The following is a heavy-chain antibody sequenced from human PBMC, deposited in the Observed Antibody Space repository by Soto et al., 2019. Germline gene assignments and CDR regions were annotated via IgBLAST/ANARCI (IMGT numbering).Heavy chain of an antibody. CDR1: GFTFSSYS. CDR2: ITSSGTTV. CDR3: ARGSSNWAYYFDF. V-gene: IGHV3-48*02. Sequence: EVHLVESGGGLVQPGGSLRLSCAASGFTFSSYSLNWVRQAPGKGLEWVSYITSSGTTVYYADSVRGRFTISRDNAKNSLYLQMNSLRDEDTAVYYCARGSSNWAYYFDFWCQGTLVTVSP. D-gene: IGHD6-13*01. J-gene: IGHJ4*02.